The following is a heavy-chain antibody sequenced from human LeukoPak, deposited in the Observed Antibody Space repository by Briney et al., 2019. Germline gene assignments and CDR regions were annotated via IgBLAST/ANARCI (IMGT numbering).Heavy chain of an antibody. CDR3: ARNSYGSVDY. D-gene: IGHD5-18*01. J-gene: IGHJ4*02. CDR2: IYHSGST. Sequence: PSETLSLTCTVSGGSISSGGYYWSWIRQPPGKGLEWIGYIYHSGSTYYNPSLKSRVTISVDRSKNQFSPKLSSVTAADTAVYYCARNSYGSVDYWGQGTLVTVSS. V-gene: IGHV4-30-2*01. CDR1: GGSISSGGYY.